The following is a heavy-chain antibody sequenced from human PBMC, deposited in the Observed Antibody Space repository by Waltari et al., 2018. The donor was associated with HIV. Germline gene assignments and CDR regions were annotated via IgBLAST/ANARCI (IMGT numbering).Heavy chain of an antibody. CDR2: INRSRTFT. CDR1: GFTFNSYS. J-gene: IGHJ5*02. CDR3: ARDSRDNSWSLNFFAP. V-gene: IGHV3-21*01. Sequence: EVQLVESGGGPVKPGGSLRLSCRASGFTFNSYSLNWVRQAPGKALEWISSINRSRTFTHYADSVKGRFTSSRDNANKSVYLQMNSLRAEDTAVYYCARDSRDNSWSLNFFAPWGQGTLVTVSS. D-gene: IGHD6-13*01.